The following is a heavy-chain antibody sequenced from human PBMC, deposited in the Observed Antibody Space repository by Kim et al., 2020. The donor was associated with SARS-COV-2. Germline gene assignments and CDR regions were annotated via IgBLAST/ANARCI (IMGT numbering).Heavy chain of an antibody. CDR3: ARSHDNYSSSPADY. Sequence: ASVKVSCKASGYTFTSYGISWVRQAPGQGLEWMGWISAYNGNRNYAQKLQGRVTMTTDTSTSTAYMELRSLRSDDTAVYYCARSHDNYSSSPADYWGQGTLVTVSS. D-gene: IGHD6-6*01. CDR1: GYTFTSYG. CDR2: ISAYNGNR. J-gene: IGHJ4*02. V-gene: IGHV1-18*04.